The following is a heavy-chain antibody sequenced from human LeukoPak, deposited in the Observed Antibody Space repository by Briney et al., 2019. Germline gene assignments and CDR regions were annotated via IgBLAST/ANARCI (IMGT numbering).Heavy chain of an antibody. CDR1: GGSFSLYY. V-gene: IGHV4-34*01. CDR2: INHSGNT. CDR3: ARDPLLYFGESSRRFDS. D-gene: IGHD3-10*01. Sequence: SETLSLTCAVSGGSFSLYYWSWIRQSPGKGLEWIAEINHSGNTNYNPSLKSRVTISVDTPKNQFSLKLTSVTAADTAIYYCARDPLLYFGESSRRFDSWGQGTLVTVSS. J-gene: IGHJ4*02.